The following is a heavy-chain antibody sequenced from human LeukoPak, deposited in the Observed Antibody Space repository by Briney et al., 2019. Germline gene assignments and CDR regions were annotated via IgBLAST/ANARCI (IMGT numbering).Heavy chain of an antibody. CDR3: GMKQLESSSLYLPFDY. CDR1: GFTFDDYG. J-gene: IGHJ4*02. Sequence: PGGSLRLSCAASGFTFDDYGMHWVRQAPGKGLEWVSLISGVGSSTYYADSVKGRFTISRDNSKNSLYLQMNSLRTEDTAVYYCGMKQLESSSLYLPFDYWGQGTLVTVPS. D-gene: IGHD6-13*01. V-gene: IGHV3-43*02. CDR2: ISGVGSST.